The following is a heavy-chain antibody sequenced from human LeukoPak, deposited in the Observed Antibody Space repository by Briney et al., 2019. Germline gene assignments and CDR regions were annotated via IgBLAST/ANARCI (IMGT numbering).Heavy chain of an antibody. CDR1: GFTFSNYW. D-gene: IGHD6-13*01. J-gene: IGHJ5*02. Sequence: GGSLRLSCAVSGFTFSNYWMHWVRQAPGKGLVWVSRISADGGTTACAEYVEGRFTISRDNARNTLYLEMSSLRAEDTAVYYCARDRSPGWFAPWGQGTQVTVSS. CDR2: ISADGGTT. CDR3: ARDRSPGWFAP. V-gene: IGHV3-74*01.